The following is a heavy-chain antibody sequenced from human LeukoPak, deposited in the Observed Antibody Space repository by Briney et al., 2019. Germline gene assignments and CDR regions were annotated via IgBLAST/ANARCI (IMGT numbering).Heavy chain of an antibody. CDR1: GDSISSYY. Sequence: PSETLSLTCTVSGDSISSYYWSWLRQPPGKGLEWIGYIHYSGSANYNPSLKSRVTISIDTSKNQFSLELSSVTAADTAVYYCARYTSSSYLFDPWGQGTLVTVSS. J-gene: IGHJ5*02. CDR3: ARYTSSSYLFDP. D-gene: IGHD6-13*01. V-gene: IGHV4-59*01. CDR2: IHYSGSA.